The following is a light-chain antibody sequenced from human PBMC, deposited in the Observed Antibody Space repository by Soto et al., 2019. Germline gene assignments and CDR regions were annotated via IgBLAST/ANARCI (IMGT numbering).Light chain of an antibody. Sequence: QSALTQPASVSGSPGQSVTISCTGTSSDVGGYKYVSWYQQNPGKAPKLIIYEVSNRPSGVSNRFSGSKSGNTASLTISGLQTEDEADYYCSSYTSSSTLLFGGGTKLTVL. CDR3: SSYTSSSTLL. CDR2: EVS. CDR1: SSDVGGYKY. J-gene: IGLJ2*01. V-gene: IGLV2-14*01.